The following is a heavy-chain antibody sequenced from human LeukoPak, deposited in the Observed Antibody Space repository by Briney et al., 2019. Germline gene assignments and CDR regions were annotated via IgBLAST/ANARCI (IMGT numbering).Heavy chain of an antibody. CDR2: IYPGDSDT. V-gene: IGHV5-51*01. CDR3: ARHWGPYYMDV. D-gene: IGHD3-16*01. J-gene: IGHJ6*03. Sequence: GESLKISXKSSGYSFASYWIGWLRQTPGKGLEWMGIIYPGDSDTRYNPSFQGQVTISADKSISTAYLQWSSLKASDTAMYYCARHWGPYYMDVWGKGTTVTVSS. CDR1: GYSFASYW.